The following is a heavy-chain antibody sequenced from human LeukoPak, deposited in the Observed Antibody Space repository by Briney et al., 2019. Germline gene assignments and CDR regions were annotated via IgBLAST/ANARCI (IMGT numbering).Heavy chain of an antibody. CDR2: TYYRSKWYN. Sequence: SQTLSLTFAISGDSVRNNNAAWNWIRQSPSRGLEWLGRTYYRSKWYNDYALSVKSRISIRADRSTNQLSLQLTSVTHEDTAMYYCARAEYSSGWSFDLWGQGTLVTVSS. V-gene: IGHV6-1*01. CDR1: GDSVRNNNAA. CDR3: ARAEYSSGWSFDL. J-gene: IGHJ5*02. D-gene: IGHD6-19*01.